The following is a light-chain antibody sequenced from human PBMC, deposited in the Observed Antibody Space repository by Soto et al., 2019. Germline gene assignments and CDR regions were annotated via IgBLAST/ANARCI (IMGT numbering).Light chain of an antibody. J-gene: IGKJ1*01. CDR1: QSVSSSY. CDR3: QQYGSSPWT. Sequence: EIVLTQSPGTLSLSPGERATLSCRASQSVSSSYLAWYQQKPGQAPRLLIYGASSRATGIPDSFSGSGSGTDFTLTISRLEPEDFSVYYCQQYGSSPWTFCQGTKVEIK. V-gene: IGKV3-20*01. CDR2: GAS.